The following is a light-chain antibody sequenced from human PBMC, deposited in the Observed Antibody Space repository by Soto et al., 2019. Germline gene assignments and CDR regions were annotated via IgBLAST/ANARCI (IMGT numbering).Light chain of an antibody. V-gene: IGKV3D-20*02. CDR3: QQLTDWPPQWT. CDR1: QSVSSNY. J-gene: IGKJ1*01. Sequence: EIVLTQSPGTLSLSPGERATLSCRASQSVSSNYLAWYQQKPGQAPRLLIYGASSRATGIPDRFSGSGSGTDFTLTISSLEPEDFAVYYCQQLTDWPPQWTFGQGTKVDNK. CDR2: GAS.